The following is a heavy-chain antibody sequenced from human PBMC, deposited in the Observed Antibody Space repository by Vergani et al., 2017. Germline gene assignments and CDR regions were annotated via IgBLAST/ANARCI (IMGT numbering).Heavy chain of an antibody. Sequence: EVQLVESGGGLIQPGGSLRLSCAASGFIVSKNYMNWVRQAPGKGLEWVSVFYSGGRTYYADSVKGRFTISRDNSKNTLYLQMNSLRAEDTAVYYCARSEMATWLVFRSKKDGYNYLDYWGQGTLVTVSS. D-gene: IGHD5-24*01. J-gene: IGHJ4*02. V-gene: IGHV3-53*01. CDR2: FYSGGRT. CDR3: ARSEMATWLVFRSKKDGYNYLDY. CDR1: GFIVSKNY.